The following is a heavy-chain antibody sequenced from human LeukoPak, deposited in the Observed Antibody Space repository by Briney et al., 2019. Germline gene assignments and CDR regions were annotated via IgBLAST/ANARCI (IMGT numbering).Heavy chain of an antibody. CDR1: GFTLSSYW. CDR3: GRDRSRIYV. Sequence: PGGSLRLSCAASGFTLSSYWMTWVRQAPGKGLEWVANIKQDGSERYYVDSVKGRFTISRDNAKNSLYLEMSSLRAEDTAVYYCGRDRSRIYVWGQGTLVTDSS. V-gene: IGHV3-7*01. CDR2: IKQDGSER. J-gene: IGHJ4*02. D-gene: IGHD2/OR15-2a*01.